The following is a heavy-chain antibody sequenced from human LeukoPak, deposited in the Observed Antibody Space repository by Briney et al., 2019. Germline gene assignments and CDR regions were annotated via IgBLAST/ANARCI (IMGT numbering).Heavy chain of an antibody. CDR1: GGSISSYY. CDR2: IYYSGST. D-gene: IGHD6-13*01. V-gene: IGHV4-59*01. J-gene: IGHJ4*02. CDR3: ARGGGGAAAVDY. Sequence: NPSGTPSLPCPGPGGSISSYYWGRIRPPPGKGLGGVGYIYYSGSTNYNPSLKSRVTISVDTSKNQFSLKLSSVTAADTAVYYCARGGGGAAAVDYWGQGTLVTVSS.